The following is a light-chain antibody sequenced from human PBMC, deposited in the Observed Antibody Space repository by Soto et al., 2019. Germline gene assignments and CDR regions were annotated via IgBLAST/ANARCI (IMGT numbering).Light chain of an antibody. V-gene: IGKV1-5*03. J-gene: IGKJ1*01. CDR2: KAS. Sequence: DIQETQSPSTLSASLGDRVTITCRARQSISSGLDWYQQKPGEAPKLLIYKASSLESGVPSRFSGGGSGTEFNLTISSLQHDDFASYYCQQYSSYPWTFGQGTKVEI. CDR1: QSISSG. CDR3: QQYSSYPWT.